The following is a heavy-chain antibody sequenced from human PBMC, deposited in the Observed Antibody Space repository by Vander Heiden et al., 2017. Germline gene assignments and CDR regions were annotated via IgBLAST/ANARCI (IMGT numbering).Heavy chain of an antibody. CDR1: GFNLGVYG. CDR2: IHGSGSGA. Sequence: EVLMLESGGGLVQPGGSLSLSRAAPGFNLGVYGLTWVRQVPEKGLEWVASIHGSGSGARYPDSVRGRFTISIDNSKNTLYLQMDSLRADDTAIYFCGRDPNGDYIGAFEFWGHGTVVSVSS. D-gene: IGHD4-17*01. V-gene: IGHV3-23*01. CDR3: GRDPNGDYIGAFEF. J-gene: IGHJ3*01.